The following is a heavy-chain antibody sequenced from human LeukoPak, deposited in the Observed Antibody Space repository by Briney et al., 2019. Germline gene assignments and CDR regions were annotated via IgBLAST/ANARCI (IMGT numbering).Heavy chain of an antibody. D-gene: IGHD3-22*01. V-gene: IGHV4-34*01. CDR1: GGSFSGYY. CDR2: INHSGST. CDR3: ARGPRYYYDSSGYYRY. Sequence: SETLSLTCAVNGGSFSGYYWSWIRQPPGKGLEWIGEINHSGSTNYNPSLKSRVTISVDTSKNQFSLKLSSVTAADTAVYYCARGPRYYYDSSGYYRYWGQGTLVTVSS. J-gene: IGHJ4*02.